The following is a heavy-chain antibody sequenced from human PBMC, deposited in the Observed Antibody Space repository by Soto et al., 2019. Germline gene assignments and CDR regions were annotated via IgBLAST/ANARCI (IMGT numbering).Heavy chain of an antibody. J-gene: IGHJ4*02. CDR2: RSAYNGNT. V-gene: IGHV1-18*04. D-gene: IGHD3-16*01. CDR1: GYTFSDYG. CDR3: ARDVRDGYRKGGGDYFDN. Sequence: ASVKVSCKGSGYTFSDYGITWVRQVPGQGLEWMGWRSAYNGNTNTAEKFQGRVTMTIDTATSTAYMDLRSLRPDDTAVYYCARDVRDGYRKGGGDYFDNWGQGTLVTVSS.